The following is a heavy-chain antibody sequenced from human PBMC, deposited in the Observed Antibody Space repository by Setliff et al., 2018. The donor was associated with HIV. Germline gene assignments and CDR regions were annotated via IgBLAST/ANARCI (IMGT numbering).Heavy chain of an antibody. CDR2: ISAYNGNT. Sequence: GASVKVSCKASGYTFTSYGMSWVRQAPGQGLEWMGWISAYNGNTHYAQKLQGRVTMTTDPSTSTAYMELRSLRSDDTAVYYCARVYYGSGSYFILDYWGPGTLVTVSS. V-gene: IGHV1-18*01. J-gene: IGHJ4*02. CDR3: ARVYYGSGSYFILDY. D-gene: IGHD3-10*01. CDR1: GYTFTSYG.